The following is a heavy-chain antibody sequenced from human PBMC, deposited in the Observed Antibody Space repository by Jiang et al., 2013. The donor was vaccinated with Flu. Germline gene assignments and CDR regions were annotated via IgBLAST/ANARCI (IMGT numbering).Heavy chain of an antibody. V-gene: IGHV4-59*08. CDR1: GGSISSYY. Sequence: PGLVKPSETLSLTCTVSGGSISSYYWSWIRQPPGKGLEWIGYIYYSGSTNYNPSLKSRVTISVDTSKNQFSLKLSSVTAADTAVYYCARPGVGSRDYYGMDVWGQGTTVTVSS. J-gene: IGHJ6*02. D-gene: IGHD3-10*01. CDR2: IYYSGST. CDR3: ARPGVGSRDYYGMDV.